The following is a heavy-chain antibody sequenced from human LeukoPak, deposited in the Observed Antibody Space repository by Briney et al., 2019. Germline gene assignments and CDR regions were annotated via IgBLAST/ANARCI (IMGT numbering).Heavy chain of an antibody. J-gene: IGHJ4*02. Sequence: GGSLRLSCAASGFTFSSYGMHWVRQAPGKGLEWVAVISYDGSNKYYADSVKGRFTISRDNSKNTLYLQMNSLRAEDTAVYYCAKDQGYSSGWSLDYWGQGTLVTVSS. CDR3: AKDQGYSSGWSLDY. CDR1: GFTFSSYG. V-gene: IGHV3-30*18. CDR2: ISYDGSNK. D-gene: IGHD6-19*01.